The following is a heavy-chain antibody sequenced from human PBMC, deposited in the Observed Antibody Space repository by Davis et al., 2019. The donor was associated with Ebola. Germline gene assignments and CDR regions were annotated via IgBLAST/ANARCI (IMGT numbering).Heavy chain of an antibody. CDR3: AKGTTVWY. D-gene: IGHD4-11*01. V-gene: IGHV3-23*01. J-gene: IGHJ4*02. CDR2: VSGSGGST. Sequence: GESLKISCAASGFTFSSYAMSWVRQAPGKGLEWVSAVSGSGGSTYYADSVKGRFTISRDNSKNTLYLQMNSLRAEDTAVYYCAKGTTVWYWGQGTLVTVSS. CDR1: GFTFSSYA.